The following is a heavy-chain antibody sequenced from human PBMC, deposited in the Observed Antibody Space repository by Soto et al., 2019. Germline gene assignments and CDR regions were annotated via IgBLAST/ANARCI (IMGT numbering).Heavy chain of an antibody. CDR1: GYAFINHN. J-gene: IGHJ5*02. CDR3: ARDIILEPAASNWFDP. CDR2: MNPKSGNT. Sequence: QVQLVQSGAEVKKPGASVRVSCKASGYAFINHNINWVRQATGQGLEWMGWMNPKSGNTGYAQKFQGRVTMTRSPSISTAYMELTSLTSEATAVYYCARDIILEPAASNWFDPWGQGTLVTVSS. V-gene: IGHV1-8*01. D-gene: IGHD2-2*01.